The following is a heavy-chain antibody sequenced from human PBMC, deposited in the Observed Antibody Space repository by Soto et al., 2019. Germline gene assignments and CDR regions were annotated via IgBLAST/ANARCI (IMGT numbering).Heavy chain of an antibody. CDR1: GVSFSGYY. CDR2: INHSGST. V-gene: IGHV4-34*01. D-gene: IGHD2-15*01. J-gene: IGHJ6*03. Sequence: PSETLSLTCAVYGVSFSGYYWSWIRQPPGKGLEWIGEINHSGSTNYNPSLKSRVTISVDTSKNQFSLKLSSVTAADTAVYYCARGEVAATSYYYYYYMDVWGKGTTVTVSS. CDR3: ARGEVAATSYYYYYYMDV.